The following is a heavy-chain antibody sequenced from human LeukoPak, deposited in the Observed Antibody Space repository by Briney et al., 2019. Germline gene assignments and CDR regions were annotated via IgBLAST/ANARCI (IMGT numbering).Heavy chain of an antibody. Sequence: PGGSLRLSCAASGFTFSRHGMSWVRQAPGKGLEWVSAISGVVVSTYYADSVQGRFIISRDNSKNTLYLQMNSLRVEDTAVYYCAAAATLRDAFDIWGQGTMVTVSS. D-gene: IGHD2-2*01. CDR1: GFTFSRHG. CDR2: ISGVVVST. J-gene: IGHJ3*02. CDR3: AAAATLRDAFDI. V-gene: IGHV3-23*01.